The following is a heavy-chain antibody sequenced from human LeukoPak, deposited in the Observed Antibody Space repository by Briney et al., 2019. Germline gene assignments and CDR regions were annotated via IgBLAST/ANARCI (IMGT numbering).Heavy chain of an antibody. D-gene: IGHD2/OR15-2a*01. V-gene: IGHV3-23*01. CDR1: GSTFSSYA. Sequence: PGGSLRLSCAASGSTFSSYAMSWVRQAPGKGLEWVSAISGSGGSTYYADSVKGRFTISRDNSKNTLYLQMNSLRAEDTAVYYRAKDARIRHFHPDYWGQGTLVTVSS. CDR3: AKDARIRHFHPDY. CDR2: ISGSGGST. J-gene: IGHJ4*02.